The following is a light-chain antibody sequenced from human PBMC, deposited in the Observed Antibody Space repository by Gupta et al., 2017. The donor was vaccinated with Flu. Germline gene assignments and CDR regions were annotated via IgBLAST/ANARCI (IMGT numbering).Light chain of an antibody. J-gene: IGKJ1*01. CDR2: S. V-gene: IGKV1-39*01. Sequence: SVLFSGVPSRFTGSGSGREFTLTIDNLQPEDVATYYCQQGYSIRAWTFGLGTRVEI. CDR3: QQGYSIRAWT.